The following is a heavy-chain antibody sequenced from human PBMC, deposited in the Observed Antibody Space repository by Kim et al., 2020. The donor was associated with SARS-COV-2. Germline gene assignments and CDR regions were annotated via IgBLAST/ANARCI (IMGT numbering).Heavy chain of an antibody. J-gene: IGHJ3*02. Sequence: ASVKVSCKASGYTFTGYYMHWVRQAPGQGLEWMGWINPNSGGTNYAQKFQGRVTMTSDTSISTAYMELSRLRSDDTAVYYCAREDSSSSGYDVFDIWGQGTMVTVSS. CDR2: INPNSGGT. CDR3: AREDSSSSGYDVFDI. V-gene: IGHV1-2*02. CDR1: GYTFTGYY. D-gene: IGHD6-6*01.